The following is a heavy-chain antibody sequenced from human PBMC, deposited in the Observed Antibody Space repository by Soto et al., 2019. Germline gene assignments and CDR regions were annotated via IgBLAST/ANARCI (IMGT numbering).Heavy chain of an antibody. CDR3: ARDLWFGELLGALDY. CDR2: ISSSSSTI. D-gene: IGHD3-10*01. CDR1: GFTFSSYS. J-gene: IGHJ4*02. Sequence: GGSLRLSCAASGFTFSSYSMNWVRQAPGKGLEWVSYISSSSSTIYYADSVKGRFTISRDNAKNSLYLQMNSLGDEDTAVYYCARDLWFGELLGALDYWGQGTLVTVSS. V-gene: IGHV3-48*02.